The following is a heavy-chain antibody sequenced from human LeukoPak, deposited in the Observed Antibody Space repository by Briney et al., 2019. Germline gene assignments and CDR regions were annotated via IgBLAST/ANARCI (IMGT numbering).Heavy chain of an antibody. CDR1: GFTFSSYG. J-gene: IGHJ4*02. CDR2: IRYDGSNK. Sequence: GGSLRLSCAASGFTFSSYGMHWVRQAPGKGLEWVAFIRYDGSNKYYADSVKGRFTISRDNSKNTLYLQMNSLRAEDTAVYYCAKDGITGTSGYFDYWGQGTLVTVSS. CDR3: AKDGITGTSGYFDY. V-gene: IGHV3-30*02. D-gene: IGHD1-20*01.